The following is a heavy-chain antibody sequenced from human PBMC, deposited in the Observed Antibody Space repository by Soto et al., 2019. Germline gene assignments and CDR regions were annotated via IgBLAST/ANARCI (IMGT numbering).Heavy chain of an antibody. CDR3: ARTYCTTTSCQAHGMDV. V-gene: IGHV4-61*01. CDR2: LYYNTNT. J-gene: IGHJ6*02. CDR1: GGSVNSGSYY. Sequence: QVQLQESGPGLVKPSETLSLTCTVSGGSVNSGSYYWTWIRQPPGKGLEWIGYLYYNTNTNYNPSLKSRVTISVDTSKNQFSLKLSSVTAADTAVYYCARTYCTTTSCQAHGMDVWRQGTTVTVSS. D-gene: IGHD2-2*01.